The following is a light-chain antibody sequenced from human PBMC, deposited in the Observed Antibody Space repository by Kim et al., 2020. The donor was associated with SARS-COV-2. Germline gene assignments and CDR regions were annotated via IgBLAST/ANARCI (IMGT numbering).Light chain of an antibody. V-gene: IGLV3-1*01. J-gene: IGLJ2*01. Sequence: VAPSLHASITWSGDNLGDNYACWYQQKPGQSPLLVIHQDNKRPSGIPERFSGSNSGNTATLTISGTQAMDEADYYCQTWDSSTAVFGGGTQLTVL. CDR1: NLGDNY. CDR3: QTWDSSTAV. CDR2: QDN.